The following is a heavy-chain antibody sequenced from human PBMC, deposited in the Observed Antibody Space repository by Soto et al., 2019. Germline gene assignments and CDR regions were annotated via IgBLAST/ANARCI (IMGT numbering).Heavy chain of an antibody. D-gene: IGHD6-19*01. Sequence: SETLSPTCTVSGDSISRGDYYWTWSRQPPWKGLEWIGYIYYSGSTYYNPSLKIRVTISVDTSKNQFSLKLSSVTAADTAVYYCARDQTVAGTSYYYAMDVWGQGTTVT. CDR3: ARDQTVAGTSYYYAMDV. CDR2: IYYSGST. V-gene: IGHV4-30-4*02. CDR1: GDSISRGDYY. J-gene: IGHJ6*02.